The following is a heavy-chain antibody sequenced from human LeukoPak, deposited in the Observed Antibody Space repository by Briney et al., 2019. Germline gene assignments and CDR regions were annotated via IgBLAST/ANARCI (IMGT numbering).Heavy chain of an antibody. V-gene: IGHV4-4*09. CDR3: ARPGVWGPYLYFFDY. CDR2: ILTSGTT. CDR1: NGSISSDH. D-gene: IGHD3-9*01. J-gene: IGHJ4*02. Sequence: PSETLSLTCTVSNGSISSDHWSWVRQPPGKGLEWIGYILTSGTTNYNPSLKSRLTISVDTSKNQFTLKLSSVTAPHTAVYHCARPGVWGPYLYFFDYGGGGTLATVSS.